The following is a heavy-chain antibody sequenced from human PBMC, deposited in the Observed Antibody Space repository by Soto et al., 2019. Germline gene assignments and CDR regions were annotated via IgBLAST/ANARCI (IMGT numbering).Heavy chain of an antibody. V-gene: IGHV1-2*02. J-gene: IGHJ4*02. CDR2: INPNSGVT. CDR3: ARSASSRAARRQFDY. D-gene: IGHD2-15*01. Sequence: QVQLVQSGAEVKKPGASVKVSCKASAYSFTAYYMNWVRQAPGQGPEWMGWINPNSGVTSYPQRFQGRVTMTRDTSISTVYMELSGLRSDDTAVYYCARSASSRAARRQFDYWGQGTLITVSS. CDR1: AYSFTAYY.